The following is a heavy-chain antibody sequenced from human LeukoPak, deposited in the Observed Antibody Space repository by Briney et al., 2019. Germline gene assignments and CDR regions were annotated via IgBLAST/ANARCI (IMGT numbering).Heavy chain of an antibody. Sequence: GGSLRLYCAASGFTFSNAWMSWVRQAPGKGLEWVGRIKSKTDGGTTDYAAPVKGRFTISRDDSKNTLYLQMNSLKTEDTAVYYCTTESERDAFDIWGQGTMVTVSS. CDR2: IKSKTDGGTT. D-gene: IGHD1-14*01. CDR1: GFTFSNAW. CDR3: TTESERDAFDI. V-gene: IGHV3-15*01. J-gene: IGHJ3*02.